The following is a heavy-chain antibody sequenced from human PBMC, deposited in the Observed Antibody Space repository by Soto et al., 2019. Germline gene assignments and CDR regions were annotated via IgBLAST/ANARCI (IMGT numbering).Heavy chain of an antibody. CDR1: GFTFSSYS. J-gene: IGHJ6*02. CDR3: ARATRYYGSGSYADYYYGMDV. D-gene: IGHD3-10*01. CDR2: ISSSSSYI. V-gene: IGHV3-21*01. Sequence: WSLRLSCAASGFTFSSYSMNWVRQAPGKGLEWVSSISSSSSYIYYADSVKGRFTISRDNAKNSLYLQMNSLRAEDTAVYYCARATRYYGSGSYADYYYGMDVWGQGTTVTVSS.